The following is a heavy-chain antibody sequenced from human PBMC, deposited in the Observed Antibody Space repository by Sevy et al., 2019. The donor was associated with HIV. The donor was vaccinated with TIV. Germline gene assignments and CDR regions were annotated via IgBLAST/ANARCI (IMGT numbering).Heavy chain of an antibody. CDR3: AKDFGYYYDSSGYYHGEVF. V-gene: IGHV3-23*01. CDR2: ISGSGGST. J-gene: IGHJ4*02. CDR1: GFTFSSYA. D-gene: IGHD3-22*01. Sequence: GGSLRLSCAASGFTFSSYAMSWVRQAPGKGLEWVSAISGSGGSTYYADSVKGRFTISRDNSKNTLYLQMNSLRAEDTAVYYCAKDFGYYYDSSGYYHGEVFWGQGTLVTVSS.